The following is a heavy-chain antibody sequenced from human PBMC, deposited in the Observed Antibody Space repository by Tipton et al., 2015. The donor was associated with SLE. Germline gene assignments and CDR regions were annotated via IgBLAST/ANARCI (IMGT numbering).Heavy chain of an antibody. V-gene: IGHV3-49*04. CDR2: IRSKIYGGTT. D-gene: IGHD3-10*01. J-gene: IGHJ4*02. CDR3: TRVGYHGSANTPGYYFDH. Sequence: RSLRLSCTASGFTSGDYAMSWVRQAPGKGLEWVGFIRSKIYGGTTEYTASVKDRFIISREDSKSIAYLQMNSLKTEDTAVYYCTRVGYHGSANTPGYYFDHWGQGILVTVSS. CDR1: GFTSGDYA.